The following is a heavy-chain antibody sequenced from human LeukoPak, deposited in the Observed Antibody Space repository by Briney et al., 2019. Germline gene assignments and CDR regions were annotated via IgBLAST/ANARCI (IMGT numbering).Heavy chain of an antibody. CDR2: IYWDDDQ. Sequence: SGPTLVNPTQTLTLTCTFSGFSLTTSGVGVGWVRQPPGKALEWLALIYWDDDQRYSPSLKSRLTITKDTSKNQVVLTMTNMDPVDTATYYCAHCIAVAGPSGVYFDYWGQATLVTVSS. D-gene: IGHD6-19*01. J-gene: IGHJ4*02. CDR3: AHCIAVAGPSGVYFDY. V-gene: IGHV2-5*02. CDR1: GFSLTTSGVG.